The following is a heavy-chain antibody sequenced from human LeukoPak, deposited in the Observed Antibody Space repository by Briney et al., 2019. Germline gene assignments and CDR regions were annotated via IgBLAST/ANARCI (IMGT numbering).Heavy chain of an antibody. CDR1: GGYVNRGTFF. CDR2: ISNSGST. Sequence: SETLSLTCAVSGGYVNRGTFFWTWIRKPPGKGLEWIGYISNSGSTNYHPSLKSRVTISSDTSKTQFTLKLTSVTAADTAVYYCTRSPSGYRFDSWGQGTLVTVSS. D-gene: IGHD3-22*01. V-gene: IGHV4-61*01. CDR3: TRSPSGYRFDS. J-gene: IGHJ4*02.